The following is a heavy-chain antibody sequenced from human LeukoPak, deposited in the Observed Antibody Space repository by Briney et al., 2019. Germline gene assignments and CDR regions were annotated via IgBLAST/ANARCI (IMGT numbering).Heavy chain of an antibody. CDR2: ISSSSSYI. J-gene: IGHJ3*02. CDR3: ARALVGATGLSAFDI. Sequence: GGSLRLSCAASGFTFSSYSMNWVRQAPGKGLEWVSYISSSSSYIYYADSVKGRFTISRDNAKNSLYLQMNSLRAEDTAVYYCARALVGATGLSAFDIWGQGTMVTVSS. CDR1: GFTFSSYS. D-gene: IGHD1-26*01. V-gene: IGHV3-21*05.